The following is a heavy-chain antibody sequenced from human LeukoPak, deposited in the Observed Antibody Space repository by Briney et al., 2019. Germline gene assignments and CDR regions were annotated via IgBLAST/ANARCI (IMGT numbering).Heavy chain of an antibody. CDR2: IYYSGST. CDR3: ARVPSHMGFDY. CDR1: GGSISSYY. J-gene: IGHJ4*02. Sequence: PSETLSLTCTVSGGSISSYYWSWIRQPPGKGLEWIGYIYYSGSTNYNPSLKSRVTISVDTSKNQFSLKLSSVTAADTAVYYCARVPSHMGFDYWGQGTLVTVSS. D-gene: IGHD3-16*01. V-gene: IGHV4-59*08.